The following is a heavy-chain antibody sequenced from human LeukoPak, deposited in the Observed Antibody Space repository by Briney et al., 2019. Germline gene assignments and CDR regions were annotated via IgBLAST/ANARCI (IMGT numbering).Heavy chain of an antibody. CDR3: AKDSANSSGWPN. V-gene: IGHV3-23*01. CDR1: GFTFSSYA. CDR2: ISGSGGTT. Sequence: GGSLRLSCAASGFTFSSYAMSWVRQAPGKGLEWVSAISGSGGTTYYADSVKGRFTISRENSKNTGDVQMNSLRAEDTAVYYCAKDSANSSGWPNWGQGTLVTVSS. D-gene: IGHD6-19*01. J-gene: IGHJ4*02.